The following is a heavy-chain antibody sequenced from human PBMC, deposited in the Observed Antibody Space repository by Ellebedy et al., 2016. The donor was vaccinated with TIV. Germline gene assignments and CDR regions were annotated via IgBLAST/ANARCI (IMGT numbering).Heavy chain of an antibody. D-gene: IGHD6-13*01. Sequence: GESLKISXAASGFTFSNAWMSWVRQAPGKGLEWVGRIKSKTDGGTTDYAAPVKGRFTISRDDSKNTLYLQMNSLKTEDTAVYYCTTQPPRQQLVPYWGQGTLVTVSS. CDR2: IKSKTDGGTT. V-gene: IGHV3-15*01. CDR1: GFTFSNAW. J-gene: IGHJ4*02. CDR3: TTQPPRQQLVPY.